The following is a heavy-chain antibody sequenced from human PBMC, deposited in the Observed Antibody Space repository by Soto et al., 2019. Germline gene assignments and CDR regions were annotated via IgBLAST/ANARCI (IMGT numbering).Heavy chain of an antibody. J-gene: IGHJ4*02. D-gene: IGHD6-19*01. CDR2: ISGSGGST. CDR1: GFTFSSYA. Sequence: EVQLLESGGGLVQPGESLRLSCAASGFTFSSYAMSWVRQAPGKGLEWVSTISGSGGSTHYADSVKGQFTISRDNSKNMLYLQVNSLRAEDTAVYYCEKSIVAVAGPVDYWGQGTLVTVSS. CDR3: EKSIVAVAGPVDY. V-gene: IGHV3-23*01.